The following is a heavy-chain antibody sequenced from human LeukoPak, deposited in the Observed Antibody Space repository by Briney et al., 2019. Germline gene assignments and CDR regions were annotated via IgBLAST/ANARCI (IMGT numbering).Heavy chain of an antibody. J-gene: IGHJ5*02. Sequence: ASVKVSCKASGYTFTGYYMHWVRRAPGQGLEWMGWINPNSGGTNYAQKFQGRVTMTRDTSISTAYVELSRLRSDDTAVYYCARARITMVRGVPNNWFDPWGQGTLVTVSS. CDR3: ARARITMVRGVPNNWFDP. CDR1: GYTFTGYY. V-gene: IGHV1-2*02. D-gene: IGHD3-10*01. CDR2: INPNSGGT.